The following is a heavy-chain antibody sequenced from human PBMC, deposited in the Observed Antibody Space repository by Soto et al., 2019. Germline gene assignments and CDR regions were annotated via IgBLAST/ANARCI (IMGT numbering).Heavy chain of an antibody. Sequence: PSETLSLTCTVSGGSVSNGSYYWSWLRQPPGKGLEWIAYIYYGGSINYNPSLKSRVSIFVDTSENQFSLKLSSVTAADTALYYCARWSRFCTGGRCFPWFDPWGPGTLVTVSS. V-gene: IGHV4-61*01. CDR2: IYYGGSI. D-gene: IGHD2-8*02. CDR3: ARWSRFCTGGRCFPWFDP. J-gene: IGHJ5*02. CDR1: GGSVSNGSYY.